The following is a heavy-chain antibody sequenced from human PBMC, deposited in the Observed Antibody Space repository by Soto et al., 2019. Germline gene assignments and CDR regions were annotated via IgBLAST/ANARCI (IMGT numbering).Heavy chain of an antibody. V-gene: IGHV4-59*01. CDR3: AKSLWDTSGWKTDY. CDR2: IYYSGST. J-gene: IGHJ4*02. D-gene: IGHD6-19*01. CDR1: GGSISSYY. Sequence: SETLSPTCTVSGGSISSYYWSWIRQPPGKGLEWIGYIYYSGSTNYNPSLKSRVTISVDPSKNQFSLRLSSVTAADTAVYYCAKSLWDTSGWKTDYWGQGTLVTVS.